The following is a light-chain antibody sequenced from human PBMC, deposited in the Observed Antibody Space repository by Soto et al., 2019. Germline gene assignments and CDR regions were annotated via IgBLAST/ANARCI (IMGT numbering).Light chain of an antibody. CDR3: SSYTSSSTLVV. V-gene: IGLV2-14*01. CDR1: SSDVGGYNY. Sequence: QSALTQPASVSGSPGQSITISCTGTSSDVGGYNYVSWYQQHPGKAPKLMIYDVSNRPSGVSNRFSGSKSGXTASLTXSGXXXXXEADYYCSSYTSSSTLVVFGG. J-gene: IGLJ2*01. CDR2: DVS.